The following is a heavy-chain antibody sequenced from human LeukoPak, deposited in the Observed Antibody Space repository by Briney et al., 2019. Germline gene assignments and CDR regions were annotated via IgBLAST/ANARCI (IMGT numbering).Heavy chain of an antibody. CDR3: ARDWYHAIDY. Sequence: GGSLRLSCAASGFTFSSYAMSWVRQAPGKGLEWVSAISGSGGSTYYADSVKGRFTISRDNAKNTLYLEMNSLRVEDTAVYYCARDWYHAIDYWGQGTLVTVSS. V-gene: IGHV3-23*01. D-gene: IGHD2-2*01. J-gene: IGHJ4*02. CDR2: ISGSGGST. CDR1: GFTFSSYA.